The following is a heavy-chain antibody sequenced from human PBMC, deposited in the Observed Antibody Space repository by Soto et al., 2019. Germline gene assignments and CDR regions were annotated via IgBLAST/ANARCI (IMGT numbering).Heavy chain of an antibody. CDR1: GFTFSSYG. CDR2: IWYDGSNK. V-gene: IGHV3-30*02. Sequence: PGGSLRLSCAASGFTFSSYGMHWVRQAPGKGLEWVAVIWYDGSNKYYADSVKGRFTISRDNAKNTLYLQMNSLRAEDTALYYCAKDLQWLVQGPYYWGQGTLVTVSS. J-gene: IGHJ4*02. CDR3: AKDLQWLVQGPYY. D-gene: IGHD6-19*01.